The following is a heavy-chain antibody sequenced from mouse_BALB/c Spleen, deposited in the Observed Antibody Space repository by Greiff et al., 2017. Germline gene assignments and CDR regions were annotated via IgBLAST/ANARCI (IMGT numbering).Heavy chain of an antibody. CDR3: ARRGTTVVD. J-gene: IGHJ3*01. Sequence: VQLKESGPELMKPGASVKISCKASGYSFTSYYMHWVKQSHGKSLEWIGYIDPFNGGTSYNQKFKGKATLTVDKSSSTAYMHLSSLTSEDSAVYYCARRGTTVVDWGQGTLVTVSA. D-gene: IGHD1-1*01. CDR1: GYSFTSYY. V-gene: IGHV1S135*01. CDR2: IDPFNGGT.